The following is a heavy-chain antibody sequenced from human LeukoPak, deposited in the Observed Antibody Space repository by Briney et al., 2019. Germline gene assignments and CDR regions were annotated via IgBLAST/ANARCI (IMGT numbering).Heavy chain of an antibody. Sequence: GGSLRLSCAASGFTFYGMSWVRQAPGKGLEWVSAISGSGGSTYYADSVKGRFTISRDNSKNTLYLQMNSLRAEDTAVYYCAKNRITGTTFDAFDIWGQGTMVTVSS. J-gene: IGHJ3*02. D-gene: IGHD1-20*01. CDR3: AKNRITGTTFDAFDI. V-gene: IGHV3-23*01. CDR2: ISGSGGST. CDR1: GFTFYG.